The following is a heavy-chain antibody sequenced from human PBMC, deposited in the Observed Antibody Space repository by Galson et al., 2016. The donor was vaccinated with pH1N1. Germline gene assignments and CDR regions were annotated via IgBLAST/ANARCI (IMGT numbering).Heavy chain of an antibody. Sequence: SLRLSCAASGFTFSDYYMGWVRQAPGKGLEWVSNISSSGSTIYYADSVKGRFTISRDNAKNSLYLQMNSLRAEDTAVYYCARARTSGSYHFDYWGQGTLVTVSS. CDR3: ARARTSGSYHFDY. V-gene: IGHV3-11*01. CDR1: GFTFSDYY. CDR2: ISSSGSTI. D-gene: IGHD6-19*01. J-gene: IGHJ4*02.